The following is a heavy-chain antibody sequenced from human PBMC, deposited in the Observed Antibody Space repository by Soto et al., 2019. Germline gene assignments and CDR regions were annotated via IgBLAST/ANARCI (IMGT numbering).Heavy chain of an antibody. V-gene: IGHV4-4*07. CDR2: VFSSVSA. J-gene: IGHJ4*02. D-gene: IGHD2-21*02. CDR3: SRDGMTTGDT. CDR1: GVSVTSYT. Sequence: QLQLQESGPGQVRPSETLSLTCIVSGVSVTSYTWSWARQRANKGLEWIGRVFSSVSATYNPFLKRRVSISMDKAENRISLKLDSVTAADAGVYFCSRDGMTTGDTWGPGTLVTVSS.